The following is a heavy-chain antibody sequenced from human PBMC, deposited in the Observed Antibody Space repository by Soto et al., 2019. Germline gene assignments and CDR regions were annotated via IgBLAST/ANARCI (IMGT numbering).Heavy chain of an antibody. CDR1: GGSMVGYY. V-gene: IGHV4-4*09. CDR2: IYFSGST. D-gene: IGHD6-13*01. CDR3: ARSVATPGTNIDF. Sequence: PSETLSLTCSVSGGSMVGYYWSWIRQTPGQGLEWLGYIYFSGSTRYNPSLKSRLTISLDRSKRQFSMSLSSVTAADTAVYYCARSVATPGTNIDFWGQGTLVTVSS. J-gene: IGHJ4*02.